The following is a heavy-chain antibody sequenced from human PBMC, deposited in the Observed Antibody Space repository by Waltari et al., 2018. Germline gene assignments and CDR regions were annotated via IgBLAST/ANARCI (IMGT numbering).Heavy chain of an antibody. D-gene: IGHD6-13*01. J-gene: IGHJ6*02. CDR1: GYTFTSYY. V-gene: IGHV1-46*01. CDR3: ARNPRAAAGMGFHYYYYGMDV. Sequence: QVQLVQSGAEVKKPGASVKVSCKASGYTFTSYYMHWVRQAPGQGLEWMGIINPSGGSTSYAKKFQGRVTMTRDTSTSTGDMELSSLRSEDTAVYYCARNPRAAAGMGFHYYYYGMDVWGQGTTVTVSS. CDR2: INPSGGST.